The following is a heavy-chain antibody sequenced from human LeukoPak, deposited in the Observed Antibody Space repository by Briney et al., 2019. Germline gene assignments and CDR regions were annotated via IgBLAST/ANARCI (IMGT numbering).Heavy chain of an antibody. CDR3: ARGNRILAFFRVREPY. Sequence: SVKVSCKASGGTFSSYAISWVRQAPGQGLEWMGGIIPIFGTANYAQKFQGRVTITADESTSTAYMELSSLRSEDTAVYYCARGNRILAFFRVREPYWGQGTLVTVSS. D-gene: IGHD1/OR15-1a*01. J-gene: IGHJ4*02. V-gene: IGHV1-69*13. CDR1: GGTFSSYA. CDR2: IIPIFGTA.